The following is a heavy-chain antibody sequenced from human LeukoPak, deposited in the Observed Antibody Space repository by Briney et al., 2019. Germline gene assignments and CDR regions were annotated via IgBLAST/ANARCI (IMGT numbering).Heavy chain of an antibody. J-gene: IGHJ3*02. CDR3: AKERSSGYSI. Sequence: GRSLRLSCAASGFTFYDYAMHWVRQAPGKGLERVSGISWNSGSIGYADSVKGRFTISRDNAKNSLYLQMNSLRAEDTALYYCAKERSSGYSIWGQGTMVTVSS. CDR2: ISWNSGSI. D-gene: IGHD3-22*01. CDR1: GFTFYDYA. V-gene: IGHV3-9*01.